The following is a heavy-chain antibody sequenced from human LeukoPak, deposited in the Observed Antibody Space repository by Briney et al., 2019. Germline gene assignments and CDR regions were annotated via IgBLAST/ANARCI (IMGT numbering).Heavy chain of an antibody. V-gene: IGHV4-59*01. D-gene: IGHD6-13*01. Sequence: SETLSLTCTVSGGSISSYYWSWIRQPPGKGLEWIGYIYYSVSTNYNPSLKSRVTISVDTSKNQFSLKLSSVTAADTAVYYCARSIAAAGTNWFDPWGQGTLVTVSS. CDR2: IYYSVST. CDR3: ARSIAAAGTNWFDP. J-gene: IGHJ5*02. CDR1: GGSISSYY.